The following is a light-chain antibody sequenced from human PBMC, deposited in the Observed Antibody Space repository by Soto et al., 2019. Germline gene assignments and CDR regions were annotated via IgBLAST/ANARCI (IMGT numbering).Light chain of an antibody. CDR3: SSYTRIDTWV. CDR2: DVS. Sequence: QSALTQPASVSGSPGQSITITCTGTSSDVGGYNYVSWYQQHPGKAPKVLISDVSNRPSGISNRFSGSKSGNTASLTISGLQAEDEADYYCSSYTRIDTWVFGTGTKLTVL. V-gene: IGLV2-14*03. CDR1: SSDVGGYNY. J-gene: IGLJ1*01.